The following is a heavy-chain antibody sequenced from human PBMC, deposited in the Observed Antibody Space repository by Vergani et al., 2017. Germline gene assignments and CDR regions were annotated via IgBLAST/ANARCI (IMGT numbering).Heavy chain of an antibody. Sequence: EVQLVESGGGLVQPGGSLRLSCAASGFTVSSNYMSWVRQAPGKGLEWVSVIYSGGSTYYADSVKGRFTISRDNSKTTLYLQMNSLRAEDTAVYYCARGGKGGYNSATDYWGQGTLVTVSS. V-gene: IGHV3-66*01. D-gene: IGHD5-24*01. CDR2: IYSGGST. J-gene: IGHJ4*02. CDR3: ARGGKGGYNSATDY. CDR1: GFTVSSNY.